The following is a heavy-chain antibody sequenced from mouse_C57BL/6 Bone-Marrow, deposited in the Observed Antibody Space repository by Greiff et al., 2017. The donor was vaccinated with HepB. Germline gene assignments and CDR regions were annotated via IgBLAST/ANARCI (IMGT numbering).Heavy chain of an antibody. V-gene: IGHV3-1*01. D-gene: IGHD1-1*01. Sequence: QLQQSGPGMVKPSQSLSLTCTVTGYSITSGYDWHWIRHFPGNKLEWMGYISYSGSTNYNPSLKSRISITHDTSKNHFFLKLNSVTTEDTATYYCARLYYGSSYGYFDVWGTGTTVTVSS. J-gene: IGHJ1*03. CDR2: ISYSGST. CDR1: GYSITSGYD. CDR3: ARLYYGSSYGYFDV.